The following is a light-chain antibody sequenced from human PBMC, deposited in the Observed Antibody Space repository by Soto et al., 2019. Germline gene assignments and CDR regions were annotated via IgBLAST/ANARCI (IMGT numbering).Light chain of an antibody. V-gene: IGKV1-5*03. CDR3: QHYDGFPVK. CDR2: KAS. CDR1: QTIHSN. J-gene: IGKJ1*01. Sequence: DIQMTQSPSTLSASVGDRVTITCRASQTIHSNLAWYQQRPGIAPKLLIHKASVLHSGVPSRFSGSESGTEFTLTINSLQPDDFATYYGQHYDGFPVKFGQGTKVESK.